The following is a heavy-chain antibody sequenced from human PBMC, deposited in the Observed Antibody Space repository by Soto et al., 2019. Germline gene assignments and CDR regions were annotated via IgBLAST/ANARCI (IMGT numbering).Heavy chain of an antibody. D-gene: IGHD6-19*01. CDR2: IINSGDRS. Sequence: EVQLLESGGGLVQPGGSLRLSCAASGFTFSSHAMSWVRQAPGKGLEWVSAIINSGDRSYYADSVKGRFTISRDNSKNQLYLQMNSLRAEDTAVYYCAKDKMEQWLVGGYFDFWGQGTLVAVSS. CDR1: GFTFSSHA. CDR3: AKDKMEQWLVGGYFDF. V-gene: IGHV3-23*01. J-gene: IGHJ4*02.